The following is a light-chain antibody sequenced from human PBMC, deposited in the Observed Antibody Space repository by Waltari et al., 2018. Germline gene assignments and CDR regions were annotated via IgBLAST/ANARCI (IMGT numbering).Light chain of an antibody. J-gene: IGLJ3*02. CDR2: QGT. CDR3: CSYAGTWL. CDR1: NNDVGTYDL. Sequence: QSALTQPASMSASPGQSITSSFTATNNDVGTYDLVSWYQQHPGRAPKLLIFQGTKRPSEVSGRFSGSKSADTASLTISGLQPEDEADYYCCSYAGTWLFGGGTKVTVL. V-gene: IGLV2-23*01.